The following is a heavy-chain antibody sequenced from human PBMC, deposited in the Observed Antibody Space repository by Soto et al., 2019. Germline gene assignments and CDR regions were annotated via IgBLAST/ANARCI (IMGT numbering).Heavy chain of an antibody. CDR3: AKDRYLDHDSRGYLFDN. V-gene: IGHV3-23*01. CDR2: ISRYGDFT. D-gene: IGHD3-22*01. CDR1: GLTFNIYA. J-gene: IGHJ4*02. Sequence: EVQLLESGGDLIQPGVSLRLSCAASGLTFNIYAMTWVRQAPGKGLEWVSAISRYGDFTYYADSAEGRFTISRDNSKNTLYFQMNSLRAEDTAVYYYAKDRYLDHDSRGYLFDNWGQGTLVTVSS.